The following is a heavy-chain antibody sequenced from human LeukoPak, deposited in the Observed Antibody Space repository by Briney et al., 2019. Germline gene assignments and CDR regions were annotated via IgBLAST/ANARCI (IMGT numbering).Heavy chain of an antibody. CDR3: ARGGYYYDSSAFDY. V-gene: IGHV3-7*01. D-gene: IGHD3-22*01. CDR1: GFTFSSYW. CDR2: IRQDGSKI. Sequence: GGSLRLSCAASGFTFSSYWMSWVRQAPGKGLEWVANIRQDGSKIYYVDSVKGRFTISRDNAKNSLYLQMNNLRAEDTAVYYCARGGYYYDSSAFDYWGQGTLVTVSS. J-gene: IGHJ4*02.